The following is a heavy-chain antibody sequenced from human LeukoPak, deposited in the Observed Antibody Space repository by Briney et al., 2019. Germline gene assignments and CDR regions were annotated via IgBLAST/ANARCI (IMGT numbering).Heavy chain of an antibody. CDR1: GFTFSSYE. D-gene: IGHD3-10*01. CDR3: ARDFGILWFGESYYGMDV. V-gene: IGHV3-48*03. Sequence: SGGSLRLSCAASGFTFSSYEMNWVRQAPGKGLEWVSYISSSGSTIYYADSVKGRFTISRDNAKNSLYLQMNSLRAEDTAVYYCARDFGILWFGESYYGMDVWGQGATVTVSS. CDR2: ISSSGSTI. J-gene: IGHJ6*02.